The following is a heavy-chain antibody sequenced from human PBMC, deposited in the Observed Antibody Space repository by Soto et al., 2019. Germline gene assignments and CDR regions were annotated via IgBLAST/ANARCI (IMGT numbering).Heavy chain of an antibody. J-gene: IGHJ6*02. CDR1: GFTFSSYG. Sequence: PGGSLRLSCAASGFTFSSYGMHWVRQAPGKGLEWVAVISYDGSNKYYADSVKGRFTISRDNSKNTLYLQMNSLRAEDTAVYYCAKDPGITIFGVVKAIYYYGMDVWGQGTTVTVSS. CDR3: AKDPGITIFGVVKAIYYYGMDV. V-gene: IGHV3-30*18. D-gene: IGHD3-3*01. CDR2: ISYDGSNK.